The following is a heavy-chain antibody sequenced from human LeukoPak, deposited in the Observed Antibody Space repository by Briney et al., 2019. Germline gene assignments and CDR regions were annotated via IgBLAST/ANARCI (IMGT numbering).Heavy chain of an antibody. CDR2: IYYSGST. CDR3: ARRRIVATIDY. Sequence: SEILSLTCVVSGGSISSSNYYWAWIRQPPGKGLEWIGSIYYSGSTYYNPSLKSRVTISVDTSKNQFSLKLSSVTAADAAVYYCARRRIVATIDYWGQGTLVTVSS. V-gene: IGHV4-39*01. J-gene: IGHJ4*02. CDR1: GGSISSSNYY. D-gene: IGHD5-12*01.